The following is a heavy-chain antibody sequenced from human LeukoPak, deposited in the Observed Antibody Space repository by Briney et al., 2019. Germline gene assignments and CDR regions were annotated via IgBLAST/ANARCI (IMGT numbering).Heavy chain of an antibody. V-gene: IGHV3-21*04. Sequence: GGSLRLSCAASGFTFSSYSMNWVRQAPGKGLEWVSSISSSSSYIYYADSVKGRFTISRDNAKNSLYLQMNSLRAEDTAVYYCARMLKYDYVWGSYRYPPDYWGQGTLVTVSS. D-gene: IGHD3-16*02. CDR2: ISSSSSYI. CDR1: GFTFSSYS. J-gene: IGHJ4*02. CDR3: ARMLKYDYVWGSYRYPPDY.